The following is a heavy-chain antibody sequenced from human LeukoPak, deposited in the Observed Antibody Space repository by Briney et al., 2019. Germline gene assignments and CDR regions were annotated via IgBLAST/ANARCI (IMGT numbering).Heavy chain of an antibody. V-gene: IGHV3-30*02. CDR3: AKSGLLTTVVTPGHYYYMDV. CDR1: GFTFSGSG. Sequence: PGGSLRLSCAASGFTFSGSGMHWVRQAPGKGLEWVAFIRYHGSDKFYADSVKGRFTISRDNSKNTLYLQMNSLRAEDTAVYYCAKSGLLTTVVTPGHYYYMDVWGKGTTVTISS. J-gene: IGHJ6*03. CDR2: IRYHGSDK. D-gene: IGHD4-23*01.